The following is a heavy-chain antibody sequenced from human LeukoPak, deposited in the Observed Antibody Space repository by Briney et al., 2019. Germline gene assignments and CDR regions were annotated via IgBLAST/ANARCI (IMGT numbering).Heavy chain of an antibody. V-gene: IGHV3-9*01. CDR1: GFTFDDYA. CDR2: ISWNSGSI. D-gene: IGHD6-19*01. Sequence: GGSLRLSCAASGFTFDDYAMHWVRQAPGKGLEWVSGISWNSGSIGYADSVKDRFTISRDNAKNSLYLQMNSLRAEDTALYYCASSRAVAGKFDYWGQGTLVTVSS. J-gene: IGHJ4*02. CDR3: ASSRAVAGKFDY.